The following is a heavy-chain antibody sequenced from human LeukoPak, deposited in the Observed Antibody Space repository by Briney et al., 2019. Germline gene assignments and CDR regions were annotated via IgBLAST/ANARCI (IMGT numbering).Heavy chain of an antibody. Sequence: SVKVSCKASGGTFSSYAISWVRQAPGQGLEWMGGIIPIFGTANYAQKFQGRVTITADESTSTAYMELSSLRSEDTTVYYCAGGGWAPENWFDPWGQGTLVTVSS. CDR3: AGGGWAPENWFDP. CDR1: GGTFSSYA. CDR2: IIPIFGTA. V-gene: IGHV1-69*13. D-gene: IGHD1-14*01. J-gene: IGHJ5*02.